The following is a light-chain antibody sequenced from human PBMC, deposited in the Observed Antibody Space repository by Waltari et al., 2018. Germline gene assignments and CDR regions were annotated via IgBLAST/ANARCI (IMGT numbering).Light chain of an antibody. CDR1: SIDVGGYKC. J-gene: IGLJ2*01. Sequence: QSALTQPASVSGSPGQSITISCTGTSIDVGGYKCVLWYQQYPGKAPKLIIYDVTNRPSGVSNRFSGSKSGNTASLTISGLQAEDEADYYCSSYTSISTLVFGGGTKLTVL. CDR3: SSYTSISTLV. V-gene: IGLV2-14*03. CDR2: DVT.